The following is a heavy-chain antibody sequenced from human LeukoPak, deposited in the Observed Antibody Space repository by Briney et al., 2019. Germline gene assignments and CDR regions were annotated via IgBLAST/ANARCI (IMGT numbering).Heavy chain of an antibody. CDR3: VRSAFLTTEFYFDY. J-gene: IGHJ4*01. CDR2: INTDGRTI. D-gene: IGHD4-11*01. CDR1: GFTFSRYW. V-gene: IGHV3-74*01. Sequence: SGGSLRLSCAASGFTFSRYWMHWVRQVPGKGLVWVSRINTDGRTITYADSVKGRFTISRDNAKNTLYLQMNSLRAEDTAVYYCVRSAFLTTEFYFDYWGHGTLVTVSS.